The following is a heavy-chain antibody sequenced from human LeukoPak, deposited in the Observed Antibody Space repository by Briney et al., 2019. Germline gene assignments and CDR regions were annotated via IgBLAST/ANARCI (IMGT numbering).Heavy chain of an antibody. CDR3: ATGGSGWYNFDY. V-gene: IGHV1-24*01. Sequence: GASVKVSCKVSGYTLTELSMHWVRQAPGKGLECRGGFDPEDGETIYAQKFQGRVTMTEDTSTDTAYMELSSLRSEDTAVYYCATGGSGWYNFDYWGQGTLVTVSS. CDR2: FDPEDGET. CDR1: GYTLTELS. J-gene: IGHJ4*02. D-gene: IGHD6-19*01.